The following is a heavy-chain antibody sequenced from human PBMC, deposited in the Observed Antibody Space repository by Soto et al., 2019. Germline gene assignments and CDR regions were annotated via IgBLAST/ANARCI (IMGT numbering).Heavy chain of an antibody. CDR3: ARVLYYYDSSGYHAPPHFDY. Sequence: PSETLSLTCTVSGGSISSGGYYWSWIRQHPGKGLEWIGYIYYSGSTYYNPSLKSRVTISVDTSKNQFSLKLSSVTAADTAVYYCARVLYYYDSSGYHAPPHFDYWGQGTLVTVS. D-gene: IGHD3-22*01. CDR1: GGSISSGGYY. V-gene: IGHV4-31*03. CDR2: IYYSGST. J-gene: IGHJ4*02.